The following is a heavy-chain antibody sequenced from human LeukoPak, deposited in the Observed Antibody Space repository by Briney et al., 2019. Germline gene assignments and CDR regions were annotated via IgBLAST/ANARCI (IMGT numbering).Heavy chain of an antibody. CDR1: GFTFSSYW. V-gene: IGHV3-48*01. CDR3: ARAHPFDI. CDR2: ISSSSSTI. Sequence: AGGSLRLSCAASGFTFSSYWMSWVRQAPGKGLEWVSYISSSSSTIYYADSVKGRFTISRDNAKNSLYLQMNSLRAEDTAVYYCARAHPFDIWGQGTMVTVSS. J-gene: IGHJ3*02.